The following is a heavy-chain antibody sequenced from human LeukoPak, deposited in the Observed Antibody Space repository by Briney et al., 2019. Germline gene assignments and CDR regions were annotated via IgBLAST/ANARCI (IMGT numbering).Heavy chain of an antibody. CDR1: GFTFSSYA. Sequence: GGSLRLSCAASGFTFSSYAMSWVRQAPGKGLEWVSAISGSGGSTYYADSVKGRFTISRDNSKNTLYPQMNSLRAEDTAVYYCAKVVYGGWAFDYWGQGTLVTVSS. V-gene: IGHV3-23*01. CDR3: AKVVYGGWAFDY. D-gene: IGHD3-16*01. J-gene: IGHJ4*02. CDR2: ISGSGGST.